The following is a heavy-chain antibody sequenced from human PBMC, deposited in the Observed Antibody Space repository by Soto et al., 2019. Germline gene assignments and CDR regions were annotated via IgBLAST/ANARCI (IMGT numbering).Heavy chain of an antibody. CDR3: AVSYGPRFFPFDY. D-gene: IGHD3-10*01. CDR2: ISRSGDNT. V-gene: IGHV3-23*01. Sequence: GGSLRLSCAASGFTFSSYAMSWVRHAPGKGLGWVSAISRSGDNTSYADSVKGRFTISRDNSKSTLYLQMNSLRAEDTALYYCAVSYGPRFFPFDYWGQGTLVTVSS. CDR1: GFTFSSYA. J-gene: IGHJ4*02.